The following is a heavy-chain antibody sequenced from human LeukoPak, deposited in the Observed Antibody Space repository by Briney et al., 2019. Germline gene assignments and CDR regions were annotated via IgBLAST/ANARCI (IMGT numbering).Heavy chain of an antibody. Sequence: PGGSLRLSCAASGFIFRNYAMHWVRQAPGKGLVWVSRINSDGSSTNYADSVKGRFTISRDNAKNTLYLQMNSLSAEDTAVYYCVRDLSGGSCYWGQGTLVTVSS. V-gene: IGHV3-74*01. D-gene: IGHD2-15*01. CDR1: GFIFRNYA. CDR3: VRDLSGGSCY. CDR2: INSDGSST. J-gene: IGHJ4*02.